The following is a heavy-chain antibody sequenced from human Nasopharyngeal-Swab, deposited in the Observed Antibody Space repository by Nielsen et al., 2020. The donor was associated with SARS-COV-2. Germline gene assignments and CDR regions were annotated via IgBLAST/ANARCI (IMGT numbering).Heavy chain of an antibody. CDR1: GFTFSNYS. D-gene: IGHD3-22*01. CDR3: ARDLFYYYDSSGYL. V-gene: IGHV3-21*01. Sequence: GESLKISCAASGFTFSNYSMNWVRQAPGKGLEWVSSISSSSSYIYYADSVKGRFTISRDNAKNSLYLQMNSLRAEDTAVYYCARDLFYYYDSSGYLGGQGTLVTVSS. CDR2: ISSSSSYI. J-gene: IGHJ4*02.